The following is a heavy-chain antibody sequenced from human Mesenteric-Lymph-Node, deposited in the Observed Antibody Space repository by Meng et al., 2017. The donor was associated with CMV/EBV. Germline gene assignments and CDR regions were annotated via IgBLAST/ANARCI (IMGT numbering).Heavy chain of an antibody. CDR3: ATRDSGDYGSGSYYPY. V-gene: IGHV3-30*02. J-gene: IGHJ4*02. CDR1: GFTFSSYG. D-gene: IGHD3-10*01. Sequence: GESLKISCAASGFTFSSYGMYWVRQAPGKGLECVAFIRYDETNQYYADSVKGRFSISRDDSRNTLYLQMNSLRADDTAVYFCATRDSGDYGSGSYYPYWGQGTLVTVSS. CDR2: IRYDETNQ.